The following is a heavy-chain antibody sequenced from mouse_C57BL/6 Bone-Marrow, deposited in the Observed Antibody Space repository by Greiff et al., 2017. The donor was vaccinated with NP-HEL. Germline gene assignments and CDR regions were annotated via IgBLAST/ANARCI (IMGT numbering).Heavy chain of an antibody. J-gene: IGHJ4*01. V-gene: IGHV1-26*01. CDR3: ASPITTAPYYYAMDY. Sequence: EVQLQQSGPELVKPGASVKISCKASGYTFTDYYMNWVKQSHGKSLEWIGDINPNNGGTSYNQKFKGKATLTVDKSSSTAYMELRSLTSEDSAVYYCASPITTAPYYYAMDYWGQGTSVTVSS. CDR2: INPNNGGT. D-gene: IGHD1-2*01. CDR1: GYTFTDYY.